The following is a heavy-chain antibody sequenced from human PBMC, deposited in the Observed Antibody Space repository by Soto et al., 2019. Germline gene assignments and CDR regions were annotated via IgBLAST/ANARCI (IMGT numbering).Heavy chain of an antibody. CDR2: IYPGDSDT. Sequence: ISWKGTGASSTLYCRGSVRHMPEKGLEWMGIIYPGDSDTRYSPSFQGQVTISADKSISTAYLQWSSLKASDTAMYYCARLDRECSSTCCFSCYGDHRDLHCGPGRTSSDP. J-gene: IGHJ5*02. D-gene: IGHD2-2*01. CDR3: ARLDRECSSTCCFSCYGDHRDLHCGPGRTSSDP. V-gene: IGHV5-51*01. CDR1: GASSTLYC.